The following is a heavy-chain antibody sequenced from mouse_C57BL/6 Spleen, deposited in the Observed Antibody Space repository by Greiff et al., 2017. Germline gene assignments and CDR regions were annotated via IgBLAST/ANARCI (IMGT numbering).Heavy chain of an antibody. J-gene: IGHJ2*01. V-gene: IGHV1-81*01. CDR1: GYTFTSYG. D-gene: IGHD4-1*01. CDR2: IYPRSGNT. CDR3: ARGTGPFDY. Sequence: VQVVESGAELARPGASVKLSCKASGYTFTSYGISWVKQRTGQGLEWIGEIYPRSGNTYYNEKLKGKATLTADKSSSTAYMELRSLTSEDSAVYFCARGTGPFDYWGQGTTLTVSS.